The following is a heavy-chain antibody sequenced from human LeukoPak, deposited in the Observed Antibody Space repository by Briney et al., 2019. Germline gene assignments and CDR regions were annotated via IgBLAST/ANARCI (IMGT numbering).Heavy chain of an antibody. CDR2: ISHEGSNK. CDR3: ASNNEIEVGANRLPWFDP. CDR1: GFTFSSYG. J-gene: IGHJ5*02. Sequence: PGGSLRLSCAASGFTFSSYGMHWVRQAPGKGLEWVAVISHEGSNKYYGDSVKGRFTISRDNSKNTLYLQMNSLRAEDTAVYYCASNNEIEVGANRLPWFDPWGQGTLVTVSS. V-gene: IGHV3-30*03. D-gene: IGHD1-26*01.